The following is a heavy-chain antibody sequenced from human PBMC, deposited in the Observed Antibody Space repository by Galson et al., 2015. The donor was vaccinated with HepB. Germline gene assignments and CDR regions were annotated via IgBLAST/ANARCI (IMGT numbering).Heavy chain of an antibody. V-gene: IGHV3-30*03. CDR3: ASLGLGDNNGWYGFDF. J-gene: IGHJ4*02. CDR1: GFSFSYYG. Sequence: SLRLSCAASGFSFSYYGMNWVRQAPGNGLEWVAVIANDGSYENNADSVKGRFTISRDNSKNTLYLQMNSLRTEDTAVYYCASLGLGDNNGWYGFDFWGQGTLVTVSS. D-gene: IGHD6-19*01. CDR2: IANDGSYE.